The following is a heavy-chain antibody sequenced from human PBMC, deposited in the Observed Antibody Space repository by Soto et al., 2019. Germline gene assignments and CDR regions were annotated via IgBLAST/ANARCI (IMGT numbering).Heavy chain of an antibody. Sequence: GGSLRLSCAASGFTFSSYAMHWVRQAPGKGLEWVAVISYDGSNKYYADSVKGRFTISRDNSKNTLYLQMNSLRAEDTAVYYCARYDYSKPQSLDWFDPWGQGTLVTVSS. CDR3: ARYDYSKPQSLDWFDP. J-gene: IGHJ5*02. D-gene: IGHD4-4*01. V-gene: IGHV3-30-3*01. CDR1: GFTFSSYA. CDR2: ISYDGSNK.